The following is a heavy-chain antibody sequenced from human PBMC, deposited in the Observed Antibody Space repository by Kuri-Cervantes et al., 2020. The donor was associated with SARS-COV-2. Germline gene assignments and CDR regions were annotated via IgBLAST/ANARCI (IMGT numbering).Heavy chain of an antibody. J-gene: IGHJ4*02. CDR1: GFSLSTSGVG. CDR2: IYWDDDK. D-gene: IGHD4-11*01. Sequence: SGPTLVKPTQTLTLTCTFSGFSLSTSGVGVGWIRQPPGKALEWLALIYWDDDKRYGPSLKSRLTITKDTSKNQVVLTMTNMDPVDTATYYCARILATTVIADYWGQGTLVTVSS. V-gene: IGHV2-5*05. CDR3: ARILATTVIADY.